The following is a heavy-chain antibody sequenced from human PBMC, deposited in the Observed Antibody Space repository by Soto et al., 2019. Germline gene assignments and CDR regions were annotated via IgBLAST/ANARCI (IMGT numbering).Heavy chain of an antibody. CDR3: ARDCVAAAGTPGNWFDP. Sequence: PGGSLRLSCAASGFTFSDYYMSWIRQAPGKGLEWVSYISSSSSYTNYADSVKGRFTISRDNAKNSLYLQMNSLRAEDTAVYYCARDCVAAAGTPGNWFDPWGQGTLVTVSS. CDR1: GFTFSDYY. D-gene: IGHD6-13*01. J-gene: IGHJ5*02. CDR2: ISSSSSYT. V-gene: IGHV3-11*05.